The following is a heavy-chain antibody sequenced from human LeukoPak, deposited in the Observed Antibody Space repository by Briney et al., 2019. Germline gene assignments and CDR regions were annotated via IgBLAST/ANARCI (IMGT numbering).Heavy chain of an antibody. CDR2: IYHSGST. CDR3: ARGKLLPNWFDP. V-gene: IGHV4-4*02. CDR1: GGSISSSNW. J-gene: IGHJ5*02. Sequence: SETLSLTCAVSGGSISSSNWWSWIRQPPGKGLEWIGEIYHSGSTNYNPSLKSRVTISVDKSKNQFSLKLSSVTAADTAVYYCARGKLLPNWFDPWAREPWSPSPQ. D-gene: IGHD2-15*01.